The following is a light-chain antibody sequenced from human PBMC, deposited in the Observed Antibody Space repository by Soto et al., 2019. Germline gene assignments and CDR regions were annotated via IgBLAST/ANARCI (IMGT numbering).Light chain of an antibody. V-gene: IGKV1-5*03. Sequence: DIQMTQSPSTLSASVGDRDTITCRASQSINSWLAWYQQKPGKAPKLLIYKASSLESGVPSRFTGSGSGTEFTLTISSLQPDDFATYYCQQYNSYRTFGQGTKVEIK. CDR1: QSINSW. CDR2: KAS. J-gene: IGKJ1*01. CDR3: QQYNSYRT.